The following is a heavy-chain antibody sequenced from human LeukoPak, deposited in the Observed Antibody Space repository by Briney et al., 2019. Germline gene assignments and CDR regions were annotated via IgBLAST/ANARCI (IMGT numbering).Heavy chain of an antibody. CDR1: GFTFSSYA. Sequence: GGSLRLSCAASGFTFSSYAMHWVSQAPGKGLEWVAVISYDGSNKYYADSVKGRFTISRDNSKNTLYLQMNSLRAEDTAVYYCARDNSIVVVIEAFDIWGQGTMVTVSS. CDR3: ARDNSIVVVIEAFDI. CDR2: ISYDGSNK. D-gene: IGHD3-22*01. J-gene: IGHJ3*02. V-gene: IGHV3-30-3*01.